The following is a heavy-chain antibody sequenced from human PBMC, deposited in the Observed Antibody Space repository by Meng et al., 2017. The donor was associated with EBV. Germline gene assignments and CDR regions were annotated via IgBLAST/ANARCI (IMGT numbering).Heavy chain of an antibody. CDR2: LHHSGST. CDR3: ARVSPKRYFDYLAPPDY. V-gene: IGHV4-34*01. D-gene: IGHD3-9*01. CDR1: GGSVNGYF. J-gene: IGHJ4*02. Sequence: QVQLQQWGAGLLKPSEXLSLTCAXYGGSVNGYFWSWIRQPPGKGLEWIGELHHSGSTNYNPSLKSRLRISVDTSKNQFSLNLTSVTAADTAVYYCARVSPKRYFDYLAPPDYWGQGTLVNVSS.